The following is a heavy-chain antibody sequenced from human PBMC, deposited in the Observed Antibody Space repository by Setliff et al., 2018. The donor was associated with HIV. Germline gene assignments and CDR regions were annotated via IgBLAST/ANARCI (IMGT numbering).Heavy chain of an antibody. V-gene: IGHV4-39*07. CDR1: GGSISSSSYY. CDR3: ARDATSEGYMDV. Sequence: SETLSLTCTVSGGSISSSSYYWGWIRQPPGKGLEWIGSIYYSGSGYYNPSLQSRVAVSVNMPNNQFFLELTSVTAADTGLYYCARDATSEGYMDVWGKGTTVTVSS. J-gene: IGHJ6*03. CDR2: IYYSGSG.